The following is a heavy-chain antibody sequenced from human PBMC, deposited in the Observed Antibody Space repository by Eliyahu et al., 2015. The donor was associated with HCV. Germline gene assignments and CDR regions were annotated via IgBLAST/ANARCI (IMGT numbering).Heavy chain of an antibody. Sequence: EVHLLESGGGLVQPAGSLRLSCAASGFTFXXYALSWVRQAPGKGLEWVSGISASGTTYYADSVRGRFVISRDNSKNTIFLQMKSLRVEDTAIYYCAKDPTVTSLRSYFDYWGQGTLVTVSS. V-gene: IGHV3-23*01. CDR3: AKDPTVTSLRSYFDY. CDR2: ISASGTT. J-gene: IGHJ4*02. CDR1: GFTFXXYA. D-gene: IGHD2-21*02.